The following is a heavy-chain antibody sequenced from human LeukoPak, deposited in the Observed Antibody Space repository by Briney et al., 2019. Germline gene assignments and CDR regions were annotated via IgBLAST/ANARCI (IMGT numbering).Heavy chain of an antibody. CDR1: GASIRSYF. J-gene: IGHJ3*02. CDR3: ARGLVLATDDAFDI. Sequence: SETLSLTCSVSGASIRSYFWSWIRQSPGKGLEWIGYVYDNDISNFNPSLESRVTILVDRSRSQFSLKLRSVTAADTAVYYCARGLVLATDDAFDIWGPGTMVTVSS. CDR2: VYDNDIS. D-gene: IGHD5-12*01. V-gene: IGHV4-59*01.